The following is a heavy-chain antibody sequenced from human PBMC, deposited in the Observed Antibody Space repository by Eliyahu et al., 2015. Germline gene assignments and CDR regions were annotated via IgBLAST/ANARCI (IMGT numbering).Heavy chain of an antibody. V-gene: IGHV1-24*01. CDR3: ATQHYRSEPLDY. D-gene: IGHD1-14*01. CDR1: GYSLTEIS. Sequence: QVQLIQSGAEVKKPGASVKVSCKVSGYSLTEISMHWVRQAPGKGLEWMGHFDPKNGETIFAQNFQGRVTMTEDTSTDTAYMELRSLRSDDTAVYYCATQHYRSEPLDYWGQGTLVTVSS. J-gene: IGHJ4*02. CDR2: FDPKNGET.